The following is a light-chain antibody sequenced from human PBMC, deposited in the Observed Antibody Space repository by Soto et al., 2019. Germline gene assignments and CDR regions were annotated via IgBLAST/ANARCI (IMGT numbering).Light chain of an antibody. CDR1: SSDVGAYNY. CDR2: DVS. CDR3: SSYTSSSTYV. Sequence: QSALTQPASVSGSPGQSIAISCTGTSSDVGAYNYVSWYQQHPGKAPKLMIYDVSNRPSGVSNRFSGSKSDNTASLTISGLQAEDEADYYCSSYTSSSTYVFRSGTKLTVL. J-gene: IGLJ1*01. V-gene: IGLV2-14*01.